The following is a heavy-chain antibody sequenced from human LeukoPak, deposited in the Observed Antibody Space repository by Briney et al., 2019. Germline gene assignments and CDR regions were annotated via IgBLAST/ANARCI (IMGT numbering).Heavy chain of an antibody. CDR3: ARDKGTSYLSFFDY. CDR2: ISGSGSRT. D-gene: IGHD6-6*01. CDR1: GLTFSNYV. V-gene: IGHV3-23*01. J-gene: IGHJ4*02. Sequence: PGGSLRLSCAASGLTFSNYVMSWVRQAPGQGLEWVSSISGSGSRTYYADSVKGRFTISRDNSKNTLYLQMNSLRAEDTAVYYCARDKGTSYLSFFDYWSQGTLVTVSS.